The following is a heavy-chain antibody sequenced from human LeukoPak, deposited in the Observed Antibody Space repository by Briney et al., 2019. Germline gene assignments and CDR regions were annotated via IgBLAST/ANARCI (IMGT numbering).Heavy chain of an antibody. J-gene: IGHJ4*02. V-gene: IGHV1-69*05. Sequence: GASVKVSCKASGGTFSSYAISWVRQAPGQGLEWMGGIIPIFGTANYAQKFQGRVTITTDESTNTAYMELSSLKSDDTAVYFCARDEAKSYGLGPFDFWGQGTLVTVSS. CDR3: ARDEAKSYGLGPFDF. D-gene: IGHD3-16*01. CDR2: IIPIFGTA. CDR1: GGTFSSYA.